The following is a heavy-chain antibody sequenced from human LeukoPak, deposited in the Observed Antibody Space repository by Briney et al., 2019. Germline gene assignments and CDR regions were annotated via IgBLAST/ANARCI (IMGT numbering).Heavy chain of an antibody. Sequence: AGGSLRLSCAASGFTFSSYSMNWVRQAPGKGLEWVSYISSSSSTIFYADSVKGRFTISRENAKSSLYLQMNSLREEDTGVCYYATGLLTWALRDTWGQGTLVTVSS. V-gene: IGHV3-48*02. CDR2: ISSSSSTI. CDR1: GFTFSSYS. D-gene: IGHD1-26*01. J-gene: IGHJ5*02. CDR3: ATGLLTWALRDT.